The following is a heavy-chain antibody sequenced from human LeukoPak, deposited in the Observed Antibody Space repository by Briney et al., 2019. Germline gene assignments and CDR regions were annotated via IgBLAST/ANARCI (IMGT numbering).Heavy chain of an antibody. V-gene: IGHV1-18*01. Sequence: ASVKVSCKAFGYTFTSYGISWVRQAPGQGLEWMGWINSYNGITRFAQSLQDRVTMTTDTFTDTAYMELRSLRFDDTAVYYCARDGSGSFLGNSLDIWGQGTTVIVSS. CDR1: GYTFTSYG. D-gene: IGHD1-26*01. CDR3: ARDGSGSFLGNSLDI. J-gene: IGHJ3*02. CDR2: INSYNGIT.